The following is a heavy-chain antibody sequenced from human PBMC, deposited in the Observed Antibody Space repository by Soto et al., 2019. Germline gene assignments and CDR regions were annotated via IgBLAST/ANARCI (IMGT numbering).Heavy chain of an antibody. CDR1: GFTFSIFG. J-gene: IGHJ4*02. CDR3: AKGTTRWLQSLLDY. V-gene: IGHV3-30*18. Sequence: QVQVVESGGGVVQPGRSLRLSCAASGFTFSIFGMHWVRQAPGKGLEWVALISYDGSNKYYADSVRGRFTISRDNSKNTLHLQINSLRTEDTAVYYCAKGTTRWLQSLLDYWGQGTLVTVSS. D-gene: IGHD5-12*01. CDR2: ISYDGSNK.